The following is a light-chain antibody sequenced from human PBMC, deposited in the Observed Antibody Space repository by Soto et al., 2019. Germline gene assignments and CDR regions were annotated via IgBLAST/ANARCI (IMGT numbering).Light chain of an antibody. V-gene: IGKV3-20*01. CDR2: GAS. J-gene: IGKJ1*01. Sequence: ETVLTQSPGTLSLSPGERATLSCRASQSVWGSLLAWYQHKPGQTPRLLLYGASSMATGIPDRFSGSGSGSGLTFTISRVEPEVFVVYYCQQYGSPWTFGQGTKEEIK. CDR1: QSVWGSL. CDR3: QQYGSPWT.